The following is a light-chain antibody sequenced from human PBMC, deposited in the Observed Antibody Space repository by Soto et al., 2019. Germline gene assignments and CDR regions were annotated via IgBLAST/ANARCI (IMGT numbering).Light chain of an antibody. J-gene: IGLJ1*01. V-gene: IGLV2-11*01. Sequence: QSVLTQPRSVSGSPGQSVTISCTGTSSDVGRYDYVSWYQQHPGKAPKLIVYDVTERPSGVPDRFSGSKSGNTASLTISGLQAEDEADYSCCSVAGSYYSVFGNGTKVTV. CDR3: CSVAGSYYSV. CDR1: SSDVGRYDY. CDR2: DVT.